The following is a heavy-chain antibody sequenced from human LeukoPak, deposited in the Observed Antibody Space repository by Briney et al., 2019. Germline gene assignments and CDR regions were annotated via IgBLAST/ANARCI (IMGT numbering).Heavy chain of an antibody. D-gene: IGHD3-10*01. V-gene: IGHV3-48*01. J-gene: IGHJ3*02. CDR1: GFSFSRYT. Sequence: GGSLRLSCAASGFSFSRYTMSWVRQAPGKGLEWISYISSSSTTIKYADSVKGRFIISRDNAKNSVYLQMNSLRAEDTAVYYCAREVDGGSGSYYGAFDIWGQGTMVTVSS. CDR2: ISSSSTTI. CDR3: AREVDGGSGSYYGAFDI.